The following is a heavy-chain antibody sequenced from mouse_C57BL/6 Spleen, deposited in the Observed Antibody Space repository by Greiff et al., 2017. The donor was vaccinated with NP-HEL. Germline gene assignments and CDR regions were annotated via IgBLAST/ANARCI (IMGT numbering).Heavy chain of an antibody. CDR2: IDPENGDT. CDR3: TLYYGSSYWYFDV. J-gene: IGHJ1*03. D-gene: IGHD1-1*01. Sequence: VQLKQSGAELVRPGASVKLSCTASGFNIKDDYMHWVKQRPEQGLEWIGWIDPENGDTEYASKFQGKATITADTSSNTAYLQLSSLTSEDTAVYYCTLYYGSSYWYFDVWGTGTTVTVSS. CDR1: GFNIKDDY. V-gene: IGHV14-4*01.